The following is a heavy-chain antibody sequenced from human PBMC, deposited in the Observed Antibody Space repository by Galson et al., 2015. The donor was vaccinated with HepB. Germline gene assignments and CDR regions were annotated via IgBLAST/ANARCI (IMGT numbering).Heavy chain of an antibody. CDR1: GYTFTSYY. CDR3: ARDMGLLWFGGQPTVNDAFDI. Sequence: SVKVSCKASGYTFTSYYMHWVRQAPGQGLEWMGIINPSGGSTSYAQKFQGRVTMTRDTSTSTVYMELSSLRSEDTAVYYCARDMGLLWFGGQPTVNDAFDIWGQGTMVTVSS. D-gene: IGHD3-10*01. CDR2: INPSGGST. J-gene: IGHJ3*02. V-gene: IGHV1-46*01.